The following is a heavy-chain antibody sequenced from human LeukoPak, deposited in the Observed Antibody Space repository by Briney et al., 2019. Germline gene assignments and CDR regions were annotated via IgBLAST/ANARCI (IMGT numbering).Heavy chain of an antibody. CDR1: GFTFSSYS. CDR3: ARSFPPNYYDSDQNAYYYYYMDV. D-gene: IGHD3-22*01. CDR2: ISSSSSTI. Sequence: PGGSLRLSCAASGFTFSSYSMNWVRQAPGKGLEWVSYISSSSSTIYYADSVKGRFTISRDNAKNSLYLQMNSLRAEDTAVYYCARSFPPNYYDSDQNAYYYYYMDVWGKGTTVTISS. J-gene: IGHJ6*03. V-gene: IGHV3-48*01.